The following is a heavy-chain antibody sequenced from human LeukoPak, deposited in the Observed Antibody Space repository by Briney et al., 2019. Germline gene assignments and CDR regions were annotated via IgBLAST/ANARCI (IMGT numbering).Heavy chain of an antibody. CDR1: GFTFSDYY. CDR3: ARERVYDYVWGSYRPLDY. V-gene: IGHV3-11*01. Sequence: GGSLRLSCAVSGFTFSDYYMSWIRQAPGKGLEWVSYISSSGSTIYYADSVKGRFTISRDNAKNSLYLQMNSLRAEDTAVYYCARERVYDYVWGSYRPLDYWGQGTLVTVSS. CDR2: ISSSGSTI. J-gene: IGHJ4*02. D-gene: IGHD3-16*02.